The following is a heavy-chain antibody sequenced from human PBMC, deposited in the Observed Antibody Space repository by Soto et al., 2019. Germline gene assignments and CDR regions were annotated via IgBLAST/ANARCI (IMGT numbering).Heavy chain of an antibody. V-gene: IGHV4-34*01. CDR3: ARRTRSSTALYYFDY. J-gene: IGHJ4*02. D-gene: IGHD2-2*01. CDR1: GGSISSYY. Sequence: SETLSLTCTVSGGSISSYYWSWIRQPPGKGLEWIGEINHSGSTNYNPSLKSRVTISVDTSKNQFSLKLSSVTAADTAVYYCARRTRSSTALYYFDYWGQGTLVTVSS. CDR2: INHSGST.